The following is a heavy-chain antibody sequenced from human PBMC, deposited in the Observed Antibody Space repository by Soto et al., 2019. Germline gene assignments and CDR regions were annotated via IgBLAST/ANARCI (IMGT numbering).Heavy chain of an antibody. CDR3: ARDLAVGLVDY. CDR2: ISAYNGNT. J-gene: IGHJ4*02. V-gene: IGHV1-18*01. CDR1: GYTFTSYG. D-gene: IGHD6-19*01. Sequence: ASVKVSCKASGYTFTSYGITWVRQAPGQGLEWMGWISAYNGNTKYAQKFQGRVTMTTDTSTSTAYMELRSLRSDDKAVYYCARDLAVGLVDYWGQGNLVTVS.